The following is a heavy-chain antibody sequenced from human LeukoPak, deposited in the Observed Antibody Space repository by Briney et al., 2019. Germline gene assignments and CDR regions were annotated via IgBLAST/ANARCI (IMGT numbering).Heavy chain of an antibody. CDR3: ASQAAAGES. V-gene: IGHV4-34*01. CDR2: INQSGST. J-gene: IGHJ5*02. D-gene: IGHD6-13*01. Sequence: PSETLSLTCAVYGGSFSGHYWSWIRQSPGTGLEWIGEINQSGSTNYKPSLKSRVIIFVDTSKNQFSLRLSSVTAADTAVFYCASQAAAGESWGQGTLVTVSS. CDR1: GGSFSGHY.